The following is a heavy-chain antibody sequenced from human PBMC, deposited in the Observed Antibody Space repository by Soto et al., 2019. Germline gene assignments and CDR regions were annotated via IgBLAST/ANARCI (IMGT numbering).Heavy chain of an antibody. CDR3: ARDSGYDDV. V-gene: IGHV3-48*02. CDR1: GFTFSDYD. J-gene: IGHJ6*02. D-gene: IGHD6-13*01. CDR2: ISRFGSTI. Sequence: EVQLVESGGGLAQPGGSLRLSCAASGFTFSDYDMNWVRQAPGKGLEWVSYISRFGSTIYYADSVKGRFTISRDNAENSLYLHMTSLRDDDTAVYYCARDSGYDDVWGQGTTVSVSS.